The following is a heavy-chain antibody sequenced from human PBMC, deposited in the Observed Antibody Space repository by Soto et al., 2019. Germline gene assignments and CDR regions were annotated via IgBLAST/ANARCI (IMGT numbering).Heavy chain of an antibody. CDR2: IIPIFGTA. CDR3: ARETNYYDSSGYEFDY. J-gene: IGHJ4*02. CDR1: GGTFSSYA. D-gene: IGHD3-22*01. V-gene: IGHV1-69*13. Sequence: SVKVSCKASGGTFSSYAISWVRQAPGQGLEWMGGIIPIFGTANYAQKFQGRVTITADESTSTAYMELSSLRSEDTAVYYCARETNYYDSSGYEFDYWGQGTLVTVSS.